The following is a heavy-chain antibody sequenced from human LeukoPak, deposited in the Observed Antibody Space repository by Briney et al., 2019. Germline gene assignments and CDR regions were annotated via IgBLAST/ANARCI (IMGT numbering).Heavy chain of an antibody. D-gene: IGHD6-13*01. J-gene: IGHJ6*02. V-gene: IGHV3-11*01. CDR2: IVSSGDTT. CDR3: ARGDSSSWYVGYHILDV. CDR1: GFRFSDYY. Sequence: GGSLRLACEASGFRFSDYYMTWIRQAPGMGLEWISYIVSSGDTTYYAGSVNGRFTLSRDNDKNSLYLQMNSLRAEDTAVYYCARGDSSSWYVGYHILDVWGQGTTVTVS.